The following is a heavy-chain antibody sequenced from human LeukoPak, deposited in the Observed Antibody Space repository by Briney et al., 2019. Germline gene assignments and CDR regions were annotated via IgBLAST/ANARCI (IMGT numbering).Heavy chain of an antibody. CDR3: ARDRRRSGLLLGYFDY. J-gene: IGHJ4*02. CDR2: IYYSGST. CDR1: GGSISSNNYY. V-gene: IGHV4-39*02. Sequence: SETLSLTCTVSGGSISSNNYYWGWVRQPPGKGLDWIGSIYYSGSTYYNPSLKSRVTISLDTSKNLFSLRLSSVTAADTAVYYCARDRRRSGLLLGYFDYWGQGTLVTVSS. D-gene: IGHD5-12*01.